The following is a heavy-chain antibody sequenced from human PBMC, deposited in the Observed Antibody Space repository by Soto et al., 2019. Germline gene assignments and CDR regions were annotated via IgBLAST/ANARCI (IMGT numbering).Heavy chain of an antibody. V-gene: IGHV4-59*01. D-gene: IGHD2-15*01. Sequence: QVQLQESGPGLVKPSETLSLTCTVSGGSISSYYWSWIRQPPGKGLEWIGYIYYSGSTSYNPSLKSRVTISVDTSKNQFSLKLSSVTAEDTAVYYCARELRGAFDIWGQGTMVTVSS. CDR2: IYYSGST. CDR3: ARELRGAFDI. CDR1: GGSISSYY. J-gene: IGHJ3*02.